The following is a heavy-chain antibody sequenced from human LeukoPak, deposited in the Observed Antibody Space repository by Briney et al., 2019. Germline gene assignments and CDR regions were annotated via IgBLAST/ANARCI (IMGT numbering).Heavy chain of an antibody. CDR1: GGSISSGSYY. CDR2: IYTSGST. CDR3: ARDRTYCGGDCEPSPPAFDI. V-gene: IGHV4-61*02. J-gene: IGHJ3*02. D-gene: IGHD2-21*02. Sequence: SQTPSLTCTVSGGSISSGSYYWSWIRQPAGKGLEWIGRIYTSGSTNYNPSLKSRVTISVDTSKNQFSLKLSSVTAADTAVYYCARDRTYCGGDCEPSPPAFDIWGQGTMVTVSS.